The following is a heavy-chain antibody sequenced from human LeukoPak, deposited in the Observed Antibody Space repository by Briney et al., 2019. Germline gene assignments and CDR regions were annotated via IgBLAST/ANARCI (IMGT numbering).Heavy chain of an antibody. D-gene: IGHD3-10*02. CDR3: AELGITMIGGV. V-gene: IGHV3-48*03. Sequence: GGSLRLSCAASGFMFSSYWMSWVRQAPGKGLEWVSYISSSGSTIYYADSVKGRFTISRDNAKNSLYLQMNSLRAEDTAVYYCAELGITMIGGVWGKGTTVTISS. J-gene: IGHJ6*04. CDR2: ISSSGSTI. CDR1: GFMFSSYW.